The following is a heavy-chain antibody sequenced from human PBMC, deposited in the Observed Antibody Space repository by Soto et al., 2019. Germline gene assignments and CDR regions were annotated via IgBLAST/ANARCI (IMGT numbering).Heavy chain of an antibody. Sequence: SETLSLTCTVSGGSISSYYWSWIRQPPGKGLEWIGYIYYSGSTNYNPSLKRRVTISVDTSKNQFSLKLSSVTAADTAVYYCAREGVDIVALDYWGQGTLVT. V-gene: IGHV4-59*01. CDR3: AREGVDIVALDY. D-gene: IGHD5-12*01. CDR1: GGSISSYY. J-gene: IGHJ4*02. CDR2: IYYSGST.